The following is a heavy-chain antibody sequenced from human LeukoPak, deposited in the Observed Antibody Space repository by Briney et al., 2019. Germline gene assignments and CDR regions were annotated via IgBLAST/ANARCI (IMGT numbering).Heavy chain of an antibody. CDR2: IYHSGST. J-gene: IGHJ4*02. V-gene: IGHV4-38-2*02. CDR1: AYSISSGYY. Sequence: SETLSLTCTVSAYSISSGYYWGWIRQPPGKGLERIGSIYHSGSTYYNPSLKSRVTISVDTSKNQFSLKLSSVTAADTAVYYCASLQLSRSGRSYYFDYWGQGTLVTVSS. CDR3: ASLQLSRSGRSYYFDY. D-gene: IGHD6-19*01.